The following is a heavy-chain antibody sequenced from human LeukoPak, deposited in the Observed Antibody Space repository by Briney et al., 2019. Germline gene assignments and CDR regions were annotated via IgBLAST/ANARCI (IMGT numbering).Heavy chain of an antibody. CDR3: ARGGTLVQGITVLYGMDV. V-gene: IGHV1-8*01. Sequence: ASVKVSCKTSGYTFTSYDINWVRQATGQGLEWMGWMNPNSGNTAYAPKFQGRVTMTRDTSISTAYMELSSLRPEDTAVYYCARGGTLVQGITVLYGMDVWGQGTTVTVSS. CDR2: MNPNSGNT. D-gene: IGHD3-10*01. J-gene: IGHJ6*02. CDR1: GYTFTSYD.